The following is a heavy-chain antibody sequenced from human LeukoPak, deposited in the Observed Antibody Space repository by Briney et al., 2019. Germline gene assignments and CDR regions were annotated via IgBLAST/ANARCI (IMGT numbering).Heavy chain of an antibody. V-gene: IGHV4-59*08. J-gene: IGHJ5*02. Sequence: KPSETLSLTCTVSGGSISSYYWNWIRQPPGKGLEWIGYIYYSGRTNYNPSLKSRVTISVDTSRNQFSLKLSSVTAADTAVYYCARRTFCSISSCYGFDPWGQGTLVTVSS. CDR1: GGSISSYY. D-gene: IGHD2-2*01. CDR3: ARRTFCSISSCYGFDP. CDR2: IYYSGRT.